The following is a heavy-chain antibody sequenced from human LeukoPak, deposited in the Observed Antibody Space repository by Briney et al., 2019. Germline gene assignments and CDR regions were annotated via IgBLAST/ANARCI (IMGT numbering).Heavy chain of an antibody. CDR2: IYYSGST. CDR3: ARHGVYSGSYYVDAFDI. CDR1: GGSISSSSYY. J-gene: IGHJ3*02. D-gene: IGHD1-26*01. Sequence: SETLSLTCTVSGGSISSSSYYWGWIRQPPGKGLEWIGSIYYSGSTYYNPSLKSRVTISVDTSKNQFSLKLSSVTAADTAVYYCARHGVYSGSYYVDAFDIWGQGTMVTVSS. V-gene: IGHV4-39*01.